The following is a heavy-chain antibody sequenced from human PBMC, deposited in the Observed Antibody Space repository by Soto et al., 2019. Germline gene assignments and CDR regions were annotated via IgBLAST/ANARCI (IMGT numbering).Heavy chain of an antibody. CDR1: GDSVSSNSAA. V-gene: IGHV6-1*01. CDR3: SIIIAVAQANSSDL. D-gene: IGHD6-19*01. CDR2: TYYRSKWYN. J-gene: IGHJ5*02. Sequence: SQTLSLTCAISGDSVSSNSAAWNWIRQSPSRGLEWLGRTYYRSKWYNDYAVSVKSRITINPDTSKNQFSLQLNSVTPEDTAVYYCSIIIAVAQANSSDLSGQGILVT.